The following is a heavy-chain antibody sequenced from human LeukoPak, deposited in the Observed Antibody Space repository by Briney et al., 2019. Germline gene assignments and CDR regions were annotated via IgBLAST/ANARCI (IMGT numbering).Heavy chain of an antibody. V-gene: IGHV1-18*01. CDR3: ARDSVAMSTIRDFGY. J-gene: IGHJ4*02. CDR1: GYTFTSYG. CDR2: ISAYNGDT. Sequence: GSVKVSCKASGYTFTSYGFSWVRQAPGRGLEWMGWISAYNGDTNYAQKLQGRVTMTTDTSTSTAYMELRSLRSDDTAVYYCARDSVAMSTIRDFGYWGQGTLVTVSS. D-gene: IGHD5-24*01.